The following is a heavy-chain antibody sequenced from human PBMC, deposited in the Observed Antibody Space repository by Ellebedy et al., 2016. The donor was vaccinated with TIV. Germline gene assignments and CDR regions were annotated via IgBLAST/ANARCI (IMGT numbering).Heavy chain of an antibody. D-gene: IGHD5-24*01. CDR1: GFTFSSHD. V-gene: IGHV3-13*01. J-gene: IGHJ4*02. Sequence: GESLKISCAASGFTFSSHDMHWVRQPTGKGLEWFSGITSAGDTYYLSSVKGRFSISRDSAKNSLYLKMNSMRAEDTAVYYCARATSGFDYWGQGALATVSS. CDR2: ITSAGDT. CDR3: ARATSGFDY.